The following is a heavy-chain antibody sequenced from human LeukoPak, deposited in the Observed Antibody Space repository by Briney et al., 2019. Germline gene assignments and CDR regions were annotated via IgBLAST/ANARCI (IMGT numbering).Heavy chain of an antibody. CDR1: GGSISSSSYY. J-gene: IGHJ3*02. CDR3: ARDRYYFNAFDI. V-gene: IGHV4-39*07. D-gene: IGHD3-10*01. Sequence: SETLSLTCTVSGGSISSSSYYWGWIRQPPGKGLEWIGSIYYSGSTYYNPSLKSRVTISVDTSKNQFSLKLSSVTAADTAVYYCARDRYYFNAFDIWGQGTMVTVSS. CDR2: IYYSGST.